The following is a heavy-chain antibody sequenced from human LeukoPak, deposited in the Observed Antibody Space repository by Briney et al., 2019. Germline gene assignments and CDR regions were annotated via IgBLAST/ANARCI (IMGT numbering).Heavy chain of an antibody. V-gene: IGHV3-7*01. Sequence: PGGSLRLSCAAPGVSFSSYWMTWSRQSPEKGLEWVAHIKEDGNVKYYVDSVKGRFTISRDNAKRSVYLQMNDVRVEDTAVYYCVGEAPGYWGQGALVTVSS. CDR3: VGEAPGY. J-gene: IGHJ4*02. CDR1: GVSFSSYW. CDR2: IKEDGNVK. D-gene: IGHD2-2*01.